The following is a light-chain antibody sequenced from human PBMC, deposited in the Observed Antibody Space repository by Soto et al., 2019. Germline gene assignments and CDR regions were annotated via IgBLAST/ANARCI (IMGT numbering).Light chain of an antibody. V-gene: IGKV3-20*01. CDR3: QQYGSSGT. Sequence: IGLAQSAVTLSLSPGERATLSCRASQSVSNNYLAWYQQKPGQAPRLLIYGASNRATGIPDRFSGSGSGTDFTLTISRLEPEDFAVYYCQQYGSSGTFGQGTKV. J-gene: IGKJ1*01. CDR2: GAS. CDR1: QSVSNNY.